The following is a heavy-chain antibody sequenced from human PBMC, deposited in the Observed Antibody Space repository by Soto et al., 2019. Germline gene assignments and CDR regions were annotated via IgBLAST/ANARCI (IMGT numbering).Heavy chain of an antibody. CDR1: VFTFSSYA. J-gene: IGHJ4*02. Sequence: WGSLRLSCSASVFTFSSYAMHWGRQAPGKGLEYVSAISSNGGSTYYADSVKGRFIISRDNSKNTLYLQMSSLRAEDTAVYYCVKDPPAYSSSSGGYFDYWGQGTLVTVSS. D-gene: IGHD6-6*01. CDR3: VKDPPAYSSSSGGYFDY. V-gene: IGHV3-64D*06. CDR2: ISSNGGST.